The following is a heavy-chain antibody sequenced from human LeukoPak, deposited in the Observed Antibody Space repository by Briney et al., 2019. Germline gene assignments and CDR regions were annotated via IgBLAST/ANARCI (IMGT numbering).Heavy chain of an antibody. V-gene: IGHV1-46*01. CDR2: INPSVGST. J-gene: IGHJ6*02. CDR3: ARGAVGIVVVPAAMSNYGMDV. D-gene: IGHD2-2*01. CDR1: GYTFTSYY. Sequence: ASVKSSCKASGYTFTSYYMHWVRQAPGQGLEWMGKINPSVGSTSYAQKFQGRVTMTRDTSTSTVYMELSSLRSEDTAVYYCARGAVGIVVVPAAMSNYGMDVWGQGTTVTVSS.